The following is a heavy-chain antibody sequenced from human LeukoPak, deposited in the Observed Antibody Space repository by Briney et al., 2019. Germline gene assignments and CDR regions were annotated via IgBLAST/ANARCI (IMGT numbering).Heavy chain of an antibody. D-gene: IGHD4-17*01. CDR1: GGSISSSSYY. CDR3: ARTPFNYYGDYLTNAFDI. CDR2: IYYSGST. Sequence: SETLSLTCTVSGGSISSSSYYWGWIRQPPGKGLEWIGSIYYSGSTYYNPSLKSRVTISVDTSKNQFSLKLSSVAAAETAVYYCARTPFNYYGDYLTNAFDIWGQGTMVTVST. V-gene: IGHV4-39*01. J-gene: IGHJ3*02.